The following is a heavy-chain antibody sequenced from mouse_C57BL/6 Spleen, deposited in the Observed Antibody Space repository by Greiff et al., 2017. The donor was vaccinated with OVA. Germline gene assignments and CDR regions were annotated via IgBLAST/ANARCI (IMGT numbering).Heavy chain of an antibody. Sequence: QVQLQQPGAELVKPGASVKLSCKASGYTFTSYWMQWVKQRPGQGLEWIGEIDPSDSYTNYNQKFKGKATLTVDTSSSTAYMQLSSLTSEDSAVYYGARSEGYWGQGTTLTVSS. CDR3: ARSEGY. CDR1: GYTFTSYW. CDR2: IDPSDSYT. J-gene: IGHJ2*01. V-gene: IGHV1-50*01.